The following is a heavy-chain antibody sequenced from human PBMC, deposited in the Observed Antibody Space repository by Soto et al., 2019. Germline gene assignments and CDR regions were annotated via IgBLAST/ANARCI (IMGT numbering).Heavy chain of an antibody. D-gene: IGHD1-1*01. Sequence: QVQLQESGPGLVKPSGTLSLTCAVSGGSISTSNWWSWVRQPPGKGLEWIGEVYHSGSTNYNPSFKSRVAMSVDKSKNQFSLKLNSVTAADTALYYCARTSGTRFDYWGQGSLVTVSS. CDR1: GGSISTSNW. CDR2: VYHSGST. CDR3: ARTSGTRFDY. J-gene: IGHJ4*02. V-gene: IGHV4-4*02.